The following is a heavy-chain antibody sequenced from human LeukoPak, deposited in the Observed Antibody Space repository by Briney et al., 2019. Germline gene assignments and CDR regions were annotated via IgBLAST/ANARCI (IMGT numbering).Heavy chain of an antibody. CDR3: ARGGKYDFWSGYYDNYFDY. Sequence: SVKVSCKTSGYSFTGYYIHWVRQAPGQGLEWMGGIIPIFGTANYAQKFQGRVTITADESTSTAYMELSSLRSEDTAVYYCARGGKYDFWSGYYDNYFDYWGQGTLVTVSS. D-gene: IGHD3-3*01. V-gene: IGHV1-69*13. CDR1: GYSFTGYY. CDR2: IIPIFGTA. J-gene: IGHJ4*02.